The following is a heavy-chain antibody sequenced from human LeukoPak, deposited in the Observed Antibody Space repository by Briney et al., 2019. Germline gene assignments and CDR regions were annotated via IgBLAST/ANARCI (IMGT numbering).Heavy chain of an antibody. CDR1: GFTFSGYW. CDR2: INSDGSST. D-gene: IGHD3-16*02. Sequence: PGGSLRLSCAASGFTFSGYWMHWVRQAPGKGLVWVSRINSDGSSTTYADSVKGRFSISRDNAKNTLNLQMNSLRAEDTAVYYCASDRNTNCCDGFDIWGQGTMVTVSS. J-gene: IGHJ3*02. CDR3: ASDRNTNCCDGFDI. V-gene: IGHV3-74*01.